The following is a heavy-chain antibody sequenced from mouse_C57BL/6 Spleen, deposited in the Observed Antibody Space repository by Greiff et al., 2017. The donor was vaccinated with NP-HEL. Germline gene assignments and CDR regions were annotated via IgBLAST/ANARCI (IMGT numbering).Heavy chain of an antibody. CDR3: TYDGYYALDY. J-gene: IGHJ2*01. D-gene: IGHD2-3*01. Sequence: EVQLQQSGAELVRPGASVKLSCTASGFNFTDDYMHWVKQRPEQGLEWIGWIDPGNGDTEYASKFQGKATITADTSSNTAYLQLSSLTSEDTAVYYCTYDGYYALDYWGQGTTLTVSS. V-gene: IGHV14-4*01. CDR2: IDPGNGDT. CDR1: GFNFTDDY.